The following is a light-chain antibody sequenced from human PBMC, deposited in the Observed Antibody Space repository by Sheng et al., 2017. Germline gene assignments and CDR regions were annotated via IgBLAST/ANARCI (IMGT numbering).Light chain of an antibody. CDR3: QQYGTSLGIT. CDR2: GSS. V-gene: IGKV3-20*01. J-gene: IGKJ4*01. CDR1: QSISSNY. Sequence: EIVLTQSPGTLSLSPGDRATLSCRASQSISSNYIAWYQQKPGQSPCLLIYGSSRRATGIPDRFSGSGSETDFTLTISRLEPEDFAVYYCQQYGTSLGITFGGGTNVEIK.